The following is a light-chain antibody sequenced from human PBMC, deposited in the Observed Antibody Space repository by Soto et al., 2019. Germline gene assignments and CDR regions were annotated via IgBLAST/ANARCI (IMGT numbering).Light chain of an antibody. CDR2: AAT. J-gene: IGKJ3*01. Sequence: DIQMTQSPSSVSASIGDRVTITCRASQGIGTSLAWYQQKPGKAPELLIYAATTVHSGVPSRFSGSGSGTEFTLTIGCLQPADLASYFCEQTKSLPFTFGPGSKVHIK. CDR1: QGIGTS. V-gene: IGKV1-12*01. CDR3: EQTKSLPFT.